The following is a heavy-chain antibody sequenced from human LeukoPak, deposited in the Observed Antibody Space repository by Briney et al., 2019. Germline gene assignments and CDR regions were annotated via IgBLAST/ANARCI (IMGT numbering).Heavy chain of an antibody. D-gene: IGHD3-22*01. Sequence: SETLSLTCTVSGGSISSYYWSWIRQPPGKGLEWIGYIYYSGSTNYNPSLKSRVTISVDTSKNQFSLKLSSVTAADTAVCYCARVLDKNHYYYYMDVWGKGTTVTVSS. CDR2: IYYSGST. V-gene: IGHV4-59*08. J-gene: IGHJ6*03. CDR3: ARVLDKNHYYYYMDV. CDR1: GGSISSYY.